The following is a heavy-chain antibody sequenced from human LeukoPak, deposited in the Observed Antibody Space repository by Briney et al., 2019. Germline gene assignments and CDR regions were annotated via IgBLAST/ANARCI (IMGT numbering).Heavy chain of an antibody. D-gene: IGHD5-24*01. CDR1: GLTFNNYA. CDR3: TKRDGQSFDY. J-gene: IGHJ4*02. CDR2: ISASGGST. Sequence: GGSLRLSCAASGLTFNNYAMAWVRQAPGKGLEWVSSISASGGSTYYADSVRGRFTISRDNFKDTLFLEMSSLRAEDTAIYYCTKRDGQSFDYWGQGALVTVSS. V-gene: IGHV3-23*01.